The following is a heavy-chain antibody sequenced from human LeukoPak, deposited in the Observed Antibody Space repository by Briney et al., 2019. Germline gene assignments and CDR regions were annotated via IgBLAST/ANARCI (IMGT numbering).Heavy chain of an antibody. D-gene: IGHD3-22*01. J-gene: IGHJ4*02. Sequence: GGSLRLSCAASGFTFDDYAMHWVRQAPGKGLEWVSSITWSSGSIDYADSVKGRFTISRDNAKNSLYLQMNSLRAEDMALYYCAKGTVSSGYYWVFEYWGQGTLVTVSS. CDR3: AKGTVSSGYYWVFEY. CDR1: GFTFDDYA. CDR2: ITWSSGSI. V-gene: IGHV3-9*03.